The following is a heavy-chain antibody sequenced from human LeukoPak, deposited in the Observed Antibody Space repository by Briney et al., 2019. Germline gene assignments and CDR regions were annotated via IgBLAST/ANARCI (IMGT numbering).Heavy chain of an antibody. Sequence: SCKVSGYTLTELSMHWVRQAPGKGLEWVAVIWYDGSNKYYADSVKGRFTISRDNSKNTLYLQMNSLRAEDTAVYYCARVLLPLYGMDVWGQGTTVTVSS. CDR3: ARVLLPLYGMDV. CDR2: IWYDGSNK. V-gene: IGHV3-33*01. D-gene: IGHD3-22*01. CDR1: GYTLTELS. J-gene: IGHJ6*02.